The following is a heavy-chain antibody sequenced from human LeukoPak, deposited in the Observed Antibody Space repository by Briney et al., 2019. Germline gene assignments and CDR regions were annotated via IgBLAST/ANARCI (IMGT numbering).Heavy chain of an antibody. CDR2: INPNSGGT. J-gene: IGHJ4*02. V-gene: IGHV1-2*02. Sequence: GASVKVSCKASGYTFTGYYMHWVRQAPGQGLEWMGWINPNSGGTNYAQKFQGRVTMTRDTSISTAYMELSRLRSDDTAVYYCARDPDYDFRSGPFDYWGQGTLVTVSS. CDR3: ARDPDYDFRSGPFDY. D-gene: IGHD3-3*01. CDR1: GYTFTGYY.